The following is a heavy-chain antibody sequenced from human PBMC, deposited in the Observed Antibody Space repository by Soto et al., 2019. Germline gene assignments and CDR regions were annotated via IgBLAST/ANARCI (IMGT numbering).Heavy chain of an antibody. CDR1: GGTFSSYA. CDR2: IIPIFGTA. J-gene: IGHJ3*02. V-gene: IGHV1-69*13. CDR3: ASAPGGSYYDSSGYYYAFDI. D-gene: IGHD3-22*01. Sequence: SVKVSCKASGGTFSSYAISWVRQAPGQGLEWMGGIIPIFGTANYAQKFQGRVTITADESTSTAYMELSSLRSEDTAVYYCASAPGGSYYDSSGYYYAFDIWGQGTMVTVSS.